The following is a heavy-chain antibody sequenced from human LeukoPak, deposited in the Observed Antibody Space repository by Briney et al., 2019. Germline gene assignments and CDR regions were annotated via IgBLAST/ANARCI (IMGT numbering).Heavy chain of an antibody. Sequence: SETLSLTCAIYGGSFSGGYYWSWIRQPPGKGLEWIGEINHSETTNYNPSLKSRVTISVDTSKNQFSLKLTSVTAADTAVYYCAREHCSSTSCLPLAFDIWGQGTMVTVSS. J-gene: IGHJ3*02. D-gene: IGHD2-2*01. CDR2: INHSETT. CDR1: GGSFSGGYY. V-gene: IGHV4-34*01. CDR3: AREHCSSTSCLPLAFDI.